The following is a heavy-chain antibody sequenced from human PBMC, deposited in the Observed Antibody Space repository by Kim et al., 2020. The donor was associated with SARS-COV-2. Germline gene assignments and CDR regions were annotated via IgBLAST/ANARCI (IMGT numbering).Heavy chain of an antibody. V-gene: IGHV3-30*04. D-gene: IGHD3-9*01. CDR3: ARSQLRYFDWPSF. J-gene: IGHJ4*02. Sequence: GGSLRLSCAASGFTFSSYAMHWVRQAPGKGLEWVAVISYDGSNKYYADSVKGRFTIPRDNSKNTLYLQMNSLRAEDTAVYYCARSQLRYFDWPSFWGQGTLVTVSS. CDR1: GFTFSSYA. CDR2: ISYDGSNK.